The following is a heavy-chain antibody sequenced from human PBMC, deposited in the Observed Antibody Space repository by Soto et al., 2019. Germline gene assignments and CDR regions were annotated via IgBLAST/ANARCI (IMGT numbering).Heavy chain of an antibody. CDR3: VKGRGGSAEFDS. V-gene: IGHV3-30*18. CDR1: GFTFSNHD. J-gene: IGHJ4*02. D-gene: IGHD3-10*01. CDR2: ISYDGSNT. Sequence: GGSLRLSCAASGFTFSNHDMHWVRQAPGKGLEWVAPISYDGSNTYSAASVKGRFTISRDNFNNILYLQTNSLRPEDTAVYYCVKGRGGSAEFDSWGQGTLVTVSS.